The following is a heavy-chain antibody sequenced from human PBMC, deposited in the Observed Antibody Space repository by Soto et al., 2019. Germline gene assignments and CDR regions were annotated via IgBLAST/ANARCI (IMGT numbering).Heavy chain of an antibody. D-gene: IGHD1-26*01. Sequence: ASVKVSCKASVYTLTRYSIHWVRQAPGQRLEWMGWINAGNGNTKFSQKFQGRVTMTTDTSTSTAYMELRSLRSDDTAVYYCARAQYFLGWELPFWGQGTLVTVSS. J-gene: IGHJ4*02. CDR3: ARAQYFLGWELPF. CDR1: VYTLTRYS. V-gene: IGHV1-3*01. CDR2: INAGNGNT.